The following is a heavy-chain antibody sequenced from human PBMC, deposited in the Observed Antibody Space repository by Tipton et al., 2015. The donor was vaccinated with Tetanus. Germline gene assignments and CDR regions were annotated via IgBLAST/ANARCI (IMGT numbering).Heavy chain of an antibody. D-gene: IGHD2-8*01. CDR2: IYPGDSDT. CDR3: ARAHCTDGVCNFDF. V-gene: IGHV5-51*01. Sequence: MQLVQSGGEVKKPGESLKISCKGSGYIFNNYWIGWVRQKPGKGLEWMGIIYPGDSDTRYSPSFQGQVTISVDKSINTAYLQWSILKASDTSMFYCARAHCTDGVCNFDFWGQGALVTVAS. J-gene: IGHJ4*02. CDR1: GYIFNNYW.